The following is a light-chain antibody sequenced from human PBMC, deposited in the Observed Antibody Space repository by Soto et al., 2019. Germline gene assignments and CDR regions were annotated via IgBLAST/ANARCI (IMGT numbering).Light chain of an antibody. V-gene: IGKV4-1*01. CDR3: QQYYSTPLT. CDR1: QSVLYRSNSKNY. CDR2: WAS. Sequence: IVMTQSPDSLSVSLRERATLNCKSSQSVLYRSNSKNYLAWYQQKPGQPPRLLIYWASTRESGVPDRFSGSGSGTDFTLTISSLQAEDVAVYYCQQYYSTPLTFGGGTKVDIK. J-gene: IGKJ4*01.